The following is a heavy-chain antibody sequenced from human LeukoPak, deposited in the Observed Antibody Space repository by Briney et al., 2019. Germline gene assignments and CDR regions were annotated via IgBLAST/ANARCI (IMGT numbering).Heavy chain of an antibody. CDR1: GFIFNNYA. Sequence: GGSLRLSCAGSGFIFNNYAMHWVRQPPGRGLEWVSGISWNSGSIDYADSVKGRFTISRDNAKNSLYLQMNSLRVEDTAFYYCAKDNRRHYTSGPNPDSLHWGQGALVTVSS. CDR2: ISWNSGSI. D-gene: IGHD6-19*01. V-gene: IGHV3-9*01. J-gene: IGHJ4*02. CDR3: AKDNRRHYTSGPNPDSLH.